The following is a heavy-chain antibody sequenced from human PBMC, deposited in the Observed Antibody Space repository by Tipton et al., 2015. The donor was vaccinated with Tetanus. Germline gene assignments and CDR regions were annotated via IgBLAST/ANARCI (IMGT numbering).Heavy chain of an antibody. V-gene: IGHV4-31*02. CDR3: ARAHYDFWSSDSYYCGMDV. CDR1: GASINAGGYL. CDR2: IYYTART. J-gene: IGHJ6*02. D-gene: IGHD3-3*01. Sequence: LRLSCTVSGASINAGGYLWTWVRQHPGQGLEWIGNIYYTARTSYAPSLESRVSISVDTSKNQCSLSLSSVTAADTAVYYCARAHYDFWSSDSYYCGMDVWGQGTTVTVSS.